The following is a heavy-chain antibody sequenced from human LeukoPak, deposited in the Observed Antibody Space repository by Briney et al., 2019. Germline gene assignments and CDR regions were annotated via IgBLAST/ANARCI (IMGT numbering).Heavy chain of an antibody. Sequence: SETLSLTCTLSGGSIRNFYWSWIGQPPGKGWEGIGAIYYSGRTYFDPSLKSRVTMSVDTSKNQFSLKLSSVTAADTAVYYCARQFDDILTGYPYYFDHWGPGTLVTVSS. CDR1: GGSIRNFY. J-gene: IGHJ4*02. D-gene: IGHD3-9*01. CDR3: ARQFDDILTGYPYYFDH. CDR2: IYYSGRT. V-gene: IGHV4-59*04.